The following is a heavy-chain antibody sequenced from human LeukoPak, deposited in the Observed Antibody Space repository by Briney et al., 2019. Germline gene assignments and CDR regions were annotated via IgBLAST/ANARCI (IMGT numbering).Heavy chain of an antibody. D-gene: IGHD3-3*01. J-gene: IGHJ5*02. V-gene: IGHV4-39*02. Sequence: PSETLSLTCTVSGGSISSSSYYWGWIRQPPGKGLEWIGSIYYSGSTYYNPSLKSRVTISVDTSKNQFSLKLSSVTAADTAVYYCAREPPHFGVVINWFDPWGQGTLVIVSS. CDR1: GGSISSSSYY. CDR2: IYYSGST. CDR3: AREPPHFGVVINWFDP.